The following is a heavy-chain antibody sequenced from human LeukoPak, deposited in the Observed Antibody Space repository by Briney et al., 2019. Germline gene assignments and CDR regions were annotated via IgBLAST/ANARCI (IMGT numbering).Heavy chain of an antibody. Sequence: PGGSLRLSCAASGFTFSSYWMHWVRQAPGKGPVWVSRIYSDGSSTAYADSVKGRFTISRDNAKNTLYLQMNSLRVEDTAVYYCTRDADSSGWYHYFEYWGQGTLVTVSS. V-gene: IGHV3-74*01. CDR1: GFTFSSYW. CDR3: TRDADSSGWYHYFEY. D-gene: IGHD6-19*01. CDR2: IYSDGSST. J-gene: IGHJ4*02.